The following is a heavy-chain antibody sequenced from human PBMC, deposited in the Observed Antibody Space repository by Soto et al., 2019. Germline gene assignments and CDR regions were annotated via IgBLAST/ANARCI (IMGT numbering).Heavy chain of an antibody. D-gene: IGHD3-3*01. CDR1: GFTFSSYS. Sequence: EVQLVESGGGLVQPGGSLRLSCAASGFTFSSYSMNWVRQAPGKGLEWVSYISSSSSTIYYAGSVMGRFTISRDNAKNSLYLQMNSLRAEDTAVYYCAGGYDFWSGYFPNYYYYYMDVWGKGTTVTVSS. CDR3: AGGYDFWSGYFPNYYYYYMDV. CDR2: ISSSSSTI. J-gene: IGHJ6*03. V-gene: IGHV3-48*01.